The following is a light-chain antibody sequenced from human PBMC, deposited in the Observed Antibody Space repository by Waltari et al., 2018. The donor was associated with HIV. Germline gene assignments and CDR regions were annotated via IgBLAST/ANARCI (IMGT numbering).Light chain of an antibody. CDR3: QQRRNWPPSIT. V-gene: IGKV4-1*01. Sequence: DIVMTQSPDSLAVSLGERATINCKSSQSILYSSNNKNYLAWYRHKPGQAPRLLIYDASKRATGIPARFSGRGSGTDFTLTISSLEPEDFAIYYCQQRRNWPPSITFGQGTRLEIK. CDR2: DAS. CDR1: QSILYSSNNKNY. J-gene: IGKJ5*01.